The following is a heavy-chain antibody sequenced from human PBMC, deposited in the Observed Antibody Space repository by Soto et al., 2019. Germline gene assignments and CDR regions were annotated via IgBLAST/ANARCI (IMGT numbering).Heavy chain of an antibody. V-gene: IGHV4-30-4*01. CDR1: GGSISSGDYY. J-gene: IGHJ5*02. D-gene: IGHD3-9*01. Sequence: QVQLQESGPGLVKPSQTLSLTCTVSGGSISSGDYYWSWILQPPGKGLEWIGYIYYSGSTYYNPSLKSRVTISVDTSKNQFSLKLSSVTAADTAVYYCARDVPGYDILTGYYVNWFDPWGQGTLVTVSS. CDR3: ARDVPGYDILTGYYVNWFDP. CDR2: IYYSGST.